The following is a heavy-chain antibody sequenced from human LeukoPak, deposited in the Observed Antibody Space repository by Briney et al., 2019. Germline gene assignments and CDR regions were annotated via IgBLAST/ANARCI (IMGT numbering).Heavy chain of an antibody. Sequence: GASVKVSCKASGYIFTNHYMHWVRQAPGQGLEWMGLINPSGSSTLYAEKFRGRIIMTRDMSTATDYMELSSLRSEDTAVYYCARILEYSSSSLWYYYYMDVWGKGTTVTVSS. CDR2: INPSGSST. CDR3: ARILEYSSSSLWYYYYMDV. CDR1: GYIFTNHY. V-gene: IGHV1-46*01. J-gene: IGHJ6*03. D-gene: IGHD6-6*01.